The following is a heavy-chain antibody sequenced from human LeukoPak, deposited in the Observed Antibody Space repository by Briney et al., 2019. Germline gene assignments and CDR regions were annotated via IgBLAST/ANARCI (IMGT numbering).Heavy chain of an antibody. CDR3: ARDSRAEGGDYGEEYFQH. CDR2: IYYSGST. CDR1: GGSISSGDYY. V-gene: IGHV4-30-4*01. D-gene: IGHD4-17*01. Sequence: SETLSLTCTVSGGSISSGDYYWSRIRQPPGKGLEWIGYIYYSGSTYYNPSLKSRVTISVDTSKNQFSLKLSSVTAADTAVYYCARDSRAEGGDYGEEYFQHWGQGTLVTVSS. J-gene: IGHJ1*01.